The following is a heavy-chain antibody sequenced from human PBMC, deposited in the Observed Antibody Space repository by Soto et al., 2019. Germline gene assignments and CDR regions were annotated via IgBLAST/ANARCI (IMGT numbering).Heavy chain of an antibody. CDR2: INHSGST. CDR1: GGSFSGYY. CDR3: ARVATLYYYYYYGMDV. V-gene: IGHV4-34*01. D-gene: IGHD5-12*01. J-gene: IGHJ6*02. Sequence: SETLSLTCAVYGGSFSGYYWSWIRQPPGKGLEWIGEINHSGSTNYNPSLKSRVTISVDTSKNQFSLKLSSVTAADTAVYYCARVATLYYYYYYGMDVWGQGTTVPVSS.